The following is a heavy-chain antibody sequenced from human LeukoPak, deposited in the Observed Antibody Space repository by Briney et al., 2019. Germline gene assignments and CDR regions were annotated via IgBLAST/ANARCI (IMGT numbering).Heavy chain of an antibody. V-gene: IGHV3-21*01. CDR3: ARGASRADY. CDR2: ISSSSSYI. Sequence: GSLRLSCAASGLTFRSYNMNWVRQAPGKRPEWVSSISSSSSYIYYADSVKGRFTISRDNAKNSLYLQMNSLRAEDTALYYCARGASRADYWGQGTLVTASS. CDR1: GLTFRSYN. J-gene: IGHJ4*02.